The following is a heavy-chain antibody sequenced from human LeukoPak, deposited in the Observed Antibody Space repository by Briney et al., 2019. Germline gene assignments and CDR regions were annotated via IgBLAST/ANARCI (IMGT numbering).Heavy chain of an antibody. V-gene: IGHV5-51*01. D-gene: IGHD3-3*01. J-gene: IGHJ4*02. CDR2: IYPGDSDT. CDR3: ARRFNNYDFWTR. CDR1: GYSFTTYW. Sequence: GESLKISCEGSGYSFTTYWIGLVRQMPGKGLEWMGVIYPGDSDTRYSPSFQGQVTISADKSINTAYLQWSSLKASDTAMYYCARRFNNYDFWTRWGQGTLVTV.